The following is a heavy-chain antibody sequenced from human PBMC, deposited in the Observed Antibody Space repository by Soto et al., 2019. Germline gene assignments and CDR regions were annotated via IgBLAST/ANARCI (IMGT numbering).Heavy chain of an antibody. D-gene: IGHD1-7*01. Sequence: SETLSLTCTVSGGSISSYYWSWIRQPPGKGLEWIGYIYYSGSTNYNPSLKSRVTISVDTSKNQFSLKLSSVTAADTAVYYCARHSNSSPYYYYYMDVWGKGTMVTVSS. CDR2: IYYSGST. V-gene: IGHV4-59*08. J-gene: IGHJ6*03. CDR3: ARHSNSSPYYYYYMDV. CDR1: GGSISSYY.